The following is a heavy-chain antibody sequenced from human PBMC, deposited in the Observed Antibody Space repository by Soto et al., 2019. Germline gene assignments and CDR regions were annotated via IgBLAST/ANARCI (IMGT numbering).Heavy chain of an antibody. CDR3: AKGSGLEPNYYGMDV. Sequence: EVQLLESGGGLGQPGGSLRLSCAASGFTFRSYSMSWVRQAPGKGLEWVSGISGSGGSTYYADSVKGRFTISRDNSKNTLYLQMNSLRVEDTAVYYCAKGSGLEPNYYGMDVWGQGTTVTVSS. CDR1: GFTFRSYS. J-gene: IGHJ6*02. D-gene: IGHD1-1*01. V-gene: IGHV3-23*01. CDR2: ISGSGGST.